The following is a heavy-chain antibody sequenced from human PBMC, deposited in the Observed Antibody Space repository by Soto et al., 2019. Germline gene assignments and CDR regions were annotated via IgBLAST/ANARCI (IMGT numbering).Heavy chain of an antibody. D-gene: IGHD6-6*01. J-gene: IGHJ6*02. V-gene: IGHV1-2*04. CDR3: ARDRIAARPRYYGMDV. CDR1: GYTFTGYY. CDR2: INPSSGGT. Sequence: ASVKVSCKASGYTFTGYYMHWVRQAPGQGLEWMGWINPSSGGTNYAQKFQGWVTMTRDTSISTAYMELSRLRSDDTAVYYCARDRIAARPRYYGMDVWGQGTTVTVSS.